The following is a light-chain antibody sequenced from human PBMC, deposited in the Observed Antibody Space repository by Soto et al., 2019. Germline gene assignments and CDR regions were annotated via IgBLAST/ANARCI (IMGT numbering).Light chain of an antibody. J-gene: IGKJ1*01. CDR1: QVVPGDY. CDR3: QQYGSSPPWT. CDR2: HAI. Sequence: EIVLTQSPDTLSMSPGETSTLSGRASQVVPGDYLAWYQQRAGQTPRLLIYHAISRTTDIPDRFSGSGSGTDFTPTISRLEPEDFAVYYCQQYGSSPPWTFGQGTTGDI. V-gene: IGKV3-20*01.